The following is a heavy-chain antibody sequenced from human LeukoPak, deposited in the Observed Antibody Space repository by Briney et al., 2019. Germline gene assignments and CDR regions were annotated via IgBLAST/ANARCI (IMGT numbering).Heavy chain of an antibody. CDR3: ARGRMYYDSIRIPFDI. CDR2: FYHSGST. Sequence: SETLSLTCTVSGYSISSGYYWGWIRQPPGKGLEWIGSFYHSGSTYYNPSLESRVTISVDTSKNQFSLKLSSVTAADTAVYYCARGRMYYDSIRIPFDIWGQGTMVTVSS. V-gene: IGHV4-38-2*02. CDR1: GYSISSGYY. J-gene: IGHJ3*02. D-gene: IGHD3-22*01.